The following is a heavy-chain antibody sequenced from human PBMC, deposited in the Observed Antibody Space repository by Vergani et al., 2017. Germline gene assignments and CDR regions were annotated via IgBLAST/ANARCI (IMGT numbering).Heavy chain of an antibody. Sequence: QLQLQESGPGLVKPSATLSLTCSVSGASIRSSTYYWGWIRQPPGKGLEWIASIYYSGSTYYTPSLKSRVTISVDTSKNQFSLKLSSVTAADTAVYFCARHSXVEWLVKLGWIDPWGQGILVTVSS. CDR2: IYYSGST. CDR1: GASIRSSTYY. J-gene: IGHJ5*02. D-gene: IGHD6-19*01. CDR3: ARHSXVEWLVKLGWIDP. V-gene: IGHV4-39*01.